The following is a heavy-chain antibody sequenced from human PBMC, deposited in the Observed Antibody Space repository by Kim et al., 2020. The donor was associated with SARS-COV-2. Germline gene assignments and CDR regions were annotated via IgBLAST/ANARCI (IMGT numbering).Heavy chain of an antibody. Sequence: GGSLRLSCAASGFTFSDYYMSWIRQAPGKGLEWLSYISSVTNYTNYADSVEGRFTISRDNAKNSLFLQMNSLRAEDTAVYYCARVALGSSSWYWFDPVG. D-gene: IGHD6-13*01. CDR3: ARVALGSSSWYWFDP. V-gene: IGHV3-11*05. J-gene: IGHJ5*02. CDR2: ISSVTNYT. CDR1: GFTFSDYY.